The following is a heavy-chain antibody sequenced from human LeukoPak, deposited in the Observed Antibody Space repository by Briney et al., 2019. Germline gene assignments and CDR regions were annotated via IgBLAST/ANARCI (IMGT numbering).Heavy chain of an antibody. CDR1: GYTFTSYY. CDR3: ARGNVDTAMVTWFDP. J-gene: IGHJ5*02. V-gene: IGHV1-46*01. Sequence: ASVKVSCKASGYTFTSYYMHWVRQAPGQGLEWMGTINPSGGSTSYAQKFQGRVTMTRDTSTSTVYMELSSLRSEDTAVYYCARGNVDTAMVTWFDPWGQGTLVTVSS. CDR2: INPSGGST. D-gene: IGHD5-18*01.